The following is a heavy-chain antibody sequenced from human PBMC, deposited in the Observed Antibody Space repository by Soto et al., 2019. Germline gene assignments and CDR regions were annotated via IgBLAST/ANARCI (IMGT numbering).Heavy chain of an antibody. D-gene: IGHD3-3*01. CDR3: AGDPLQLRWHGMDV. J-gene: IGHJ6*02. CDR2: IYYSGST. V-gene: IGHV4-30-4*01. Sequence: SETLSLTCTVSGGSISSGDYYWSWIRQPPGKGLEWIGYIYYSGSTYYNPSLKSRVTISVDTSKNQFSLKLSSVTAADTAVYYGAGDPLQLRWHGMDVWGQGTTVTVSS. CDR1: GGSISSGDYY.